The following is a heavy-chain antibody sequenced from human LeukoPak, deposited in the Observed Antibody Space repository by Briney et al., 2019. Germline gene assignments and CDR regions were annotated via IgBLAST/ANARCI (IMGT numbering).Heavy chain of an antibody. CDR3: ARKRRITMVRGVNWFDP. CDR1: GGSFTTYY. Sequence: SETLSLTCAVYGGSFTTYYGTWIRQPPGKGLEWIGEINHSGSTNYNPSLKSRVTISVDTSKNQFSLKLSSVTAADTAVYYCARKRRITMVRGVNWFDPWGQGTLVTVSS. J-gene: IGHJ5*02. D-gene: IGHD3-10*01. V-gene: IGHV4-34*01. CDR2: INHSGST.